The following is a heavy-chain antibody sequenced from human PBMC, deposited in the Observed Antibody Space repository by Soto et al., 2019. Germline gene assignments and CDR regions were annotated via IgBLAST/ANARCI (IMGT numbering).Heavy chain of an antibody. Sequence: SVKVSCKASGGTFSSYAISWVRQAPGQGLEWMGGIIPIFGTANYAQKFQGRVTITADESTSTAYMELSSLRSEDTAVYYCARSGRQLYGMDFWGKGTTVTVS. CDR1: GGTFSSYA. D-gene: IGHD1-26*01. J-gene: IGHJ6*04. CDR2: IIPIFGTA. CDR3: ARSGRQLYGMDF. V-gene: IGHV1-69*13.